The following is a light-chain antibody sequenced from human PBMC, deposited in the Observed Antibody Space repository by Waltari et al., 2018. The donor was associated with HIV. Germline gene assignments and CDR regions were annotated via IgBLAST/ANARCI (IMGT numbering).Light chain of an antibody. CDR3: CSYGSSATFVV. CDR1: SSGVENSNL. CDR2: EVT. Sequence: QSALTQPASVSGSPGQSITLSCTETSSGVENSNLVSWYQHYRGKAPKLLIYEVTKRPSGISSRFSCSKSGNTASLTISDLQAEDEATYYCCSYGSSATFVVFGGGTRVTV. V-gene: IGLV2-23*02. J-gene: IGLJ2*01.